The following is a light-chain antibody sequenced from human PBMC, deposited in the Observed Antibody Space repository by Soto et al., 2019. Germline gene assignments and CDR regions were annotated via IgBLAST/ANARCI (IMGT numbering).Light chain of an antibody. CDR1: QSVYSL. J-gene: IGKJ1*01. CDR2: DVA. CDR3: QQRANLWT. V-gene: IGKV3-11*01. Sequence: EVVLTQSPATLSLSPGERATVSCRASQSVYSLLAWYQQKPGQAPRLLIFDVATRATGIPARFSGSGFGTDFTLTISNLEPEDFAVYYCQQRANLWTFGQGTRMQIK.